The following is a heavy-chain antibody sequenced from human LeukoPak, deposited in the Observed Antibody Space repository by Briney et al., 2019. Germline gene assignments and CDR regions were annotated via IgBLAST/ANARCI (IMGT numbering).Heavy chain of an antibody. V-gene: IGHV3-30*03. CDR2: ISDDGTRK. CDR3: AREFSGYAFDI. CDR1: GFTYSSYG. D-gene: IGHD5-12*01. Sequence: GRSLRLSCAASGFTYSSYGIHWVRLAPGKGLEWVAVISDDGTRKYYADSVQGRFTISRDNSKNTLYLQMNSLRAEDMAVYYCAREFSGYAFDIWGQGTMVTVSS. J-gene: IGHJ3*02.